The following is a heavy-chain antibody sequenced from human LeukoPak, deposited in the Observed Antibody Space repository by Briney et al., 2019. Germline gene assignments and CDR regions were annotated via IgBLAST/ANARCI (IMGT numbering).Heavy chain of an antibody. CDR1: GGSFRGYY. J-gene: IGHJ3*02. D-gene: IGHD3-3*01. CDR2: IYYSGST. Sequence: AETLSLTCAVYGGSFRGYYWSWIRQPPGKGLEWIGYIYYSGSTNYNPSLKSRVTIPVDASKNQFSLKLSSVTAADTAVYYCARTTYYDFWSGWGAFDIWGQGTMVTVSS. V-gene: IGHV4-59*01. CDR3: ARTTYYDFWSGWGAFDI.